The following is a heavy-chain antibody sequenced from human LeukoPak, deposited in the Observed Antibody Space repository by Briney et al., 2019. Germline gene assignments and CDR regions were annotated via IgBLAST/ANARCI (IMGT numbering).Heavy chain of an antibody. J-gene: IGHJ6*02. Sequence: GGSLRLSCVASGFIFSRYGMHWVRQAPGKGLEYVSAISNSGGSTYYANSVKGRFTISRDNSKNTLYLQMGGLRGEDMAVYYCARGLITGAAGTYYYYGMDVWGQGTTVTVSS. CDR3: ARGLITGAAGTYYYYGMDV. CDR2: ISNSGGST. CDR1: GFIFSRYG. V-gene: IGHV3-64*01. D-gene: IGHD6-13*01.